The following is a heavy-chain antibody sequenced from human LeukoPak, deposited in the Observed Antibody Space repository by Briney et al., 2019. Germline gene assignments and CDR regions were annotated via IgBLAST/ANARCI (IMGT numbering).Heavy chain of an antibody. CDR1: GYTFTYYG. V-gene: IGHV7-4-1*02. D-gene: IGHD2-15*01. CDR2: INTNTGNP. Sequence: ASVKVSCKASGYTFTYYGLNWVRQAPGQGLECLGGINTNTGNPTYGQGFTGRFVFSFDTSVSTAYLEISSLKAEDTAIYYCARSRRVVVPSTLNSADDYYYYMDVWGKGTTVTISS. CDR3: ARSRRVVVPSTLNSADDYYYYMDV. J-gene: IGHJ6*03.